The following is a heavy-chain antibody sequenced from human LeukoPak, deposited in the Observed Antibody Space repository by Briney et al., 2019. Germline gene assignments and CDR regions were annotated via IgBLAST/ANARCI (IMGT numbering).Heavy chain of an antibody. CDR1: GFTFSNAW. V-gene: IGHV3-15*01. CDR2: IKSKTDGGTT. Sequence: PGGSLRLSCAASGFTFSNAWLRWVRQAPGKGLAWVGRIKSKTDGGTTDYAAPVKGRFTISRDDSKNTLYLQMNSLKTEDTAVYYCTTDAGDYVWGSYLCDYWGQGTLVTVSS. J-gene: IGHJ4*02. CDR3: TTDAGDYVWGSYLCDY. D-gene: IGHD3-16*01.